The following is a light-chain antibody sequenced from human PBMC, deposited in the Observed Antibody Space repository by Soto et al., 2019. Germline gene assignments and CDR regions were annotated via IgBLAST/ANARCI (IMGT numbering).Light chain of an antibody. V-gene: IGLV1-40*01. CDR3: QSYDRSLSGSYG. J-gene: IGLJ1*01. CDR2: NNN. CDR1: SSNIGAGYD. Sequence: QSVLTQPPSVSGAPGQRVTISCTGSSSNIGAGYDVHWYQRLPGTAPKVLIYNNNNRPSGVPDRFSGSKSGTSASLAITVLQAEDEADYYCQSYDRSLSGSYGFGTGTKLTVL.